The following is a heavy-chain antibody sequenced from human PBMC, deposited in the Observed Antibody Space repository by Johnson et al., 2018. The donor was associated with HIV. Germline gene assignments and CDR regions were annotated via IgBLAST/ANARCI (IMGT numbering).Heavy chain of an antibody. Sequence: EVQLVESGGGLVKPGGSLRLSCAASGFTFSNAWMSWVRQAPGEGLEWVADIKQDGSEKYYMDSVKGRFTISRDNAKKSLYLQMNNLRAEDKAVYYCVRDDGSNYEAFDIWGQGTMVTVSS. D-gene: IGHD4-11*01. V-gene: IGHV3-7*05. CDR3: VRDDGSNYEAFDI. J-gene: IGHJ3*02. CDR1: GFTFSNAW. CDR2: IKQDGSEK.